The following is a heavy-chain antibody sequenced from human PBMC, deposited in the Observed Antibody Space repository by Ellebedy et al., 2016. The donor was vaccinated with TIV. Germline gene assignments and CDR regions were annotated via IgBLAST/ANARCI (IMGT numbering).Heavy chain of an antibody. CDR3: ARGGYCSGGSCYPYYFDY. CDR2: IYSGGST. J-gene: IGHJ4*02. D-gene: IGHD2-15*01. CDR1: GFTVSSNY. Sequence: GESLKISCAASGFTVSSNYMSWVRQAPGKGLEWVSVIYSGGSTYYADSVKGRFTISRDNSKNTLYLQMNSLRAEDTAVYYCARGGYCSGGSCYPYYFDYWGQGTLVTVSS. V-gene: IGHV3-66*01.